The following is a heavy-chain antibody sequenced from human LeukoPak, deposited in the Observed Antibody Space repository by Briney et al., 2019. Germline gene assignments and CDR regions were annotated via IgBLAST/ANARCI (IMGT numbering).Heavy chain of an antibody. CDR1: GYSFSSYW. Sequence: GESLKISCKGSGYSFSSYWIGWVRQMPGKGLEWMGIIYPGDSDTRYSPSFQGQVTISADKSISTAYLQWSSLKASDTAMYYCARVSYCSRSSCYSSAWFDPWGQGTLVTVSS. CDR3: ARVSYCSRSSCYSSAWFDP. D-gene: IGHD2-2*02. CDR2: IYPGDSDT. J-gene: IGHJ5*02. V-gene: IGHV5-51*01.